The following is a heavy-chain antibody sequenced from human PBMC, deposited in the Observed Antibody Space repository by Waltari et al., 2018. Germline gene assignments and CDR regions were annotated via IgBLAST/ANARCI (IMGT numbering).Heavy chain of an antibody. V-gene: IGHV3-30*18. CDR1: GFTFSSLG. CDR2: IWYDGSNK. Sequence: QVQLVESGGGVVQPGRSLRLSCAASGFTFSSLGWHWGRQAPGKGLEWVAVIWYDGSNKYYADSVKGRFTISRDNSKNTLYLQMNSLRAEDTAMYYCAKDRGSSQPFDYWGQGTLVTVSS. D-gene: IGHD6-13*01. CDR3: AKDRGSSQPFDY. J-gene: IGHJ4*02.